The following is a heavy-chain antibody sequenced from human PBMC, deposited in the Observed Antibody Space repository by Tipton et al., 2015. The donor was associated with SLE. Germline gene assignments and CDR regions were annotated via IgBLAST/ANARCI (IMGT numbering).Heavy chain of an antibody. CDR3: ARGGYSSSLGPYYFDY. J-gene: IGHJ4*02. V-gene: IGHV4-59*11. CDR1: GGSISSHY. Sequence: TLSLTCTVSGGSISSHYWSWIRQPPGKGLEWIGYIYYSGSTYYNPSLKSRVTISVDTSKNQFSLKLSSVTAADTAVYYCARGGYSSSLGPYYFDYWGQGTLVTVSS. CDR2: IYYSGST. D-gene: IGHD6-13*01.